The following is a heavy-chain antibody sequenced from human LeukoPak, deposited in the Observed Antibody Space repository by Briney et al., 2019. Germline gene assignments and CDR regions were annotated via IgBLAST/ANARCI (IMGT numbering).Heavy chain of an antibody. CDR1: GYTFTDYY. CDR3: AREGPIVGATHLVDY. Sequence: ASVKVSCKASGYTFTDYYMHWVRQAPGQGLGRMGWTNPNSGGTNYAQKFQGRVTMTRDTSISTAYMELSRLRSDDTAVYYCAREGPIVGATHLVDYWGQGTLVTVSS. D-gene: IGHD1-26*01. CDR2: TNPNSGGT. V-gene: IGHV1-2*02. J-gene: IGHJ4*02.